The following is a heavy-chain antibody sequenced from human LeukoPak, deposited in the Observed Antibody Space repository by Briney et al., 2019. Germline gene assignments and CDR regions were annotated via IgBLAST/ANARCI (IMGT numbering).Heavy chain of an antibody. V-gene: IGHV3-30-3*01. CDR2: ISYDGSNK. J-gene: IGHJ4*02. CDR3: AREPDFDWLSRLDY. CDR1: GFTFSSYA. Sequence: GGSLRLSCAASGFTFSSYAMHWVRQAPGKGLEWVAVISYDGSNKYYADSVKGRFTISRDNSKNTLYLQMNSLRAEDTAVYYCAREPDFDWLSRLDYWGQGTLVTVSS. D-gene: IGHD3-9*01.